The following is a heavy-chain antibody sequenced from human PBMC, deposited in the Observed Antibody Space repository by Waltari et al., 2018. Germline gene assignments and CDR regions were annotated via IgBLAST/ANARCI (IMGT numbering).Heavy chain of an antibody. CDR2: ISSDGSDK. D-gene: IGHD4-4*01. J-gene: IGHJ4*02. CDR1: GFPFSSFA. CDR3: ARTQYSFDFDC. Sequence: QEQLAESGGGVVQRGGSLRLSCSGSGFPFSSFAIHWVRQAPGRGLEWLTFISSDGSDKDYADSVKGRFSISRDNSRNSVFLEADSLRPEDTAIYYCARTQYSFDFDCWGQGTLVTVSP. V-gene: IGHV3-30*16.